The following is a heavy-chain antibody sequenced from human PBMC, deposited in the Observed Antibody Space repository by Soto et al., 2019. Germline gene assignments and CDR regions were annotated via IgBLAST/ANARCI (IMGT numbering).Heavy chain of an antibody. CDR1: GFTFSTSW. V-gene: IGHV3-74*01. D-gene: IGHD5-12*01. J-gene: IGHJ1*01. Sequence: GGSLRLSCAASGFTFSTSWMHWVRQAPGKGLVWVSRINSDESSTSYADSVKGRFTISRDNAKNTPYLQMNSLRAEDTAVYYCASMTRDGYNLKYFQYWGQGTLVTVSS. CDR3: ASMTRDGYNLKYFQY. CDR2: INSDESST.